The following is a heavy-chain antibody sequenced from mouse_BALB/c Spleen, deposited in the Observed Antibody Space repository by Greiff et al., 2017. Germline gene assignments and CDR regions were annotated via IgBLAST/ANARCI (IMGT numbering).Heavy chain of an antibody. J-gene: IGHJ3*01. CDR2: ISSGGSYT. CDR1: GFTFSSYA. D-gene: IGHD2-4*01. Sequence: DVMLVESGGGLVKPGGSLKLSCAASGFTFSSYAMSWVRQSPEKRLEWVAEISSGGSYTYYPDTVTGRFTISRDNAKNTLYLEMSSLRSEDTAMYYCAMDDYDVRLFAYWGQGTLVTVSA. CDR3: AMDDYDVRLFAY. V-gene: IGHV5-9-4*01.